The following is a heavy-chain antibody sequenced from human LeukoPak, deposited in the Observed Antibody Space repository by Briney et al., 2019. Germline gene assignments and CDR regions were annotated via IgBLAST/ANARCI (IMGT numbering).Heavy chain of an antibody. D-gene: IGHD1-26*01. CDR2: ISSNGGST. CDR1: GFTFSSYA. J-gene: IGHJ3*02. V-gene: IGHV3-64*01. CDR3: ARGRVEWELPPPGAFDI. Sequence: GGSLRLSCAASGFTFSSYAMHWVRQAPGKGLEYVSAISSNGGSTYYANSVKGRFTISRDNSKNTLYLQMGSLRAEDMAVYYCARGRVEWELPPPGAFDIWGQGTMVTVSS.